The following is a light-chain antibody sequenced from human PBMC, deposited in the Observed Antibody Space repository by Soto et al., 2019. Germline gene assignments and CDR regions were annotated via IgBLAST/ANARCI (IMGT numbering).Light chain of an antibody. V-gene: IGLV2-14*03. CDR3: SSYTTSNTRQIV. CDR2: DVS. CDR1: SSDVGGYNY. Sequence: QSVLTQPASVSGSLGQSITISCTGTSSDVGGYNYVSWYQHHPGKAPKLIIYDVSNRPSGVSIRFSGSKSDNTASLTISGLQPEDEADYHCSSYTTSNTRQIVFGTGTKVTDL. J-gene: IGLJ1*01.